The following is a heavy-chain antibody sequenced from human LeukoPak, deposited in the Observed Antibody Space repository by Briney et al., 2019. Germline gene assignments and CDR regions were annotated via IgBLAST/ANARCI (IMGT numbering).Heavy chain of an antibody. Sequence: SETLSLTCTVSGGSISSYYWSWIRQPPGKGLEWIGYIYYSGNTNYNPSLKSRVTISVDTSKNQFSLKLSSVTAADTAVYYCARQPNYDVEEYYFGYWGQGTLVTVSS. V-gene: IGHV4-59*08. CDR3: ARQPNYDVEEYYFGY. D-gene: IGHD3-3*01. CDR1: GGSISSYY. CDR2: IYYSGNT. J-gene: IGHJ4*02.